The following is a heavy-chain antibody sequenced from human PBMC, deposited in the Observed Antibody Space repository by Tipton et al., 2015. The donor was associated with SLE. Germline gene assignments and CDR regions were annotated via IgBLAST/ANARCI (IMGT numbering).Heavy chain of an antibody. J-gene: IGHJ4*02. CDR2: IYYSGST. CDR1: GGSISSHY. V-gene: IGHV4-59*11. CDR3: ARDIEAPGDFLYFDY. Sequence: TLSLTCTVSGGSISSHYWSWIRQPPGKGLEWIGYIYYSGSTYYNPPLKSRVTMSVDTSKNHFSLKLTSMIAADTAVYYCARDIEAPGDFLYFDYWGQGILVTVSS. D-gene: IGHD7-27*01.